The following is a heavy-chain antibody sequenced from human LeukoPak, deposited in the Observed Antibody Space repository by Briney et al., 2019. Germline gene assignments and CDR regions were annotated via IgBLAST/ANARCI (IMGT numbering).Heavy chain of an antibody. V-gene: IGHV3-23*01. CDR3: AKEVTGTGKAFHY. J-gene: IGHJ4*02. CDR1: GFTFSIYA. Sequence: GGSLRLSCAASGFTFSIYAMSWVRQSPGKGLEWVSTINAAGDDTFYADSVRGRFTISRDNSKSTLFLQMNSLRAEDTAVYYCAKEVTGTGKAFHYWGQGTLVTVSS. D-gene: IGHD1-1*01. CDR2: INAAGDDT.